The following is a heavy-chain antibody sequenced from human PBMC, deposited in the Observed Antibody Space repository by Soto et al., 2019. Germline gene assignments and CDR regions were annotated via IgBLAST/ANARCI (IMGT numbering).Heavy chain of an antibody. D-gene: IGHD3-3*01. Sequence: QPGGSLRLSCVASGFSFSSYAMHWVRQAPGKGLEWVALISYNGNKKYYADSVKGRFTISRDNSKNTLYLQMNSLRGEDTAVYYCAKDGLGTFGVDSSFDPWGQGTLVTVSS. CDR2: ISYNGNKK. V-gene: IGHV3-30-3*01. CDR3: AKDGLGTFGVDSSFDP. J-gene: IGHJ5*02. CDR1: GFSFSSYA.